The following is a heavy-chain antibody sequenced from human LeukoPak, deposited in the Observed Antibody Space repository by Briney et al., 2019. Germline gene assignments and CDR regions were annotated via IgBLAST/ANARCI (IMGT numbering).Heavy chain of an antibody. J-gene: IGHJ4*02. CDR1: GFTFTNYG. D-gene: IGHD3-10*01. CDR3: AKEATWGEWYFDY. V-gene: IGHV3-30*18. CDR2: IADDGRAK. Sequence: GRSLRPSGVVSGFTFTNYGMHWVRQAPGNGLEWVAVIADDGRAKFYADSVKGRFTISRDNSKNTLYLQMNSLRAEDTAVYYCAKEATWGEWYFDYWGQGTLVTVSS.